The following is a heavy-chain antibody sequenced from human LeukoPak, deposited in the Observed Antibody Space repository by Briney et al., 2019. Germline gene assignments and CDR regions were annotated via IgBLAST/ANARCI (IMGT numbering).Heavy chain of an antibody. V-gene: IGHV3-66*01. Sequence: GGSLRLSCAASGFTVSSNYMSWVRQAPGKGLEWVSVIYSGGSTYYADPVKGRFTISRDNSKNTLYLQMNSLRAEDTAVYYCARDTIFGVIGYYGTDVWGQGTTVTVSS. D-gene: IGHD3-3*01. CDR1: GFTVSSNY. J-gene: IGHJ6*02. CDR3: ARDTIFGVIGYYGTDV. CDR2: IYSGGST.